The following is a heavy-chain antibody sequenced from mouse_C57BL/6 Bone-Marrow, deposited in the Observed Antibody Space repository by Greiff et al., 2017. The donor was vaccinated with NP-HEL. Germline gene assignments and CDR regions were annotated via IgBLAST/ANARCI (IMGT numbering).Heavy chain of an antibody. Sequence: EVMLVESGGGLVQPGGSLKLSCAASGFTFSDYYMYWVRQTPEKRLEWVAYISNGGGSTYYPDTVQGRFTISRDNAKNTRYLQMSRLKSEDTAMYYCARHYYYGTAMDYWGQGTSVTVSS. CDR2: ISNGGGST. CDR1: GFTFSDYY. V-gene: IGHV5-12*01. J-gene: IGHJ4*01. CDR3: ARHYYYGTAMDY. D-gene: IGHD1-1*01.